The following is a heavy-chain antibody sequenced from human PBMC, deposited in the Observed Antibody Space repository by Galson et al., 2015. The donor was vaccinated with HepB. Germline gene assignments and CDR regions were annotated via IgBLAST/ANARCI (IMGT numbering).Heavy chain of an antibody. CDR3: VRGLRGVAFY. CDR2: LYATGNT. Sequence: SLRLSCAASGFSVSDNYLSWFRQAPGKGLQWVSTLYATGNTYYADSVEGRFTISRAESKNTLYLQMNNVGADDTAVYYCVRGLRGVAFYWGQGTLVTVSS. D-gene: IGHD3-10*01. CDR1: GFSVSDNY. V-gene: IGHV3-53*01. J-gene: IGHJ4*02.